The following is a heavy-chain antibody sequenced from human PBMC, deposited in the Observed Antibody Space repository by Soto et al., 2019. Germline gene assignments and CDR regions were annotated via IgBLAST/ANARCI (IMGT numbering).Heavy chain of an antibody. D-gene: IGHD2-2*01. CDR1: GFTFSSYA. V-gene: IGHV3-23*01. CDR2: ISGSGGST. Sequence: EVQLLESGGGMVQPGGSLRLSCAASGFTFSSYAMSWVRQAPGKGLEWVSGISGSGGSTYYADSVKGRFTISRDNSKNTLYRQINSLRAEDTAVYYCAKATAPACSSTSCFDYWGQGALVTVSS. CDR3: AKATAPACSSTSCFDY. J-gene: IGHJ4*02.